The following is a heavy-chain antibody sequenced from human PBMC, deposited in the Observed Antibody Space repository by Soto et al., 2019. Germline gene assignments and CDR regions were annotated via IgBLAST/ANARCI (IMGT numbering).Heavy chain of an antibody. Sequence: SVKVSCKASGGTFSSYTISWVRQAPGQGLEWMGRIIPILGIANYAQKFQGRVTITADKSTSTAYMELSSLRSEDTALYYCARDLVGYYDSSGYPLYWGQGTLVTVSS. V-gene: IGHV1-69*04. CDR1: GGTFSSYT. CDR2: IIPILGIA. D-gene: IGHD3-22*01. J-gene: IGHJ4*02. CDR3: ARDLVGYYDSSGYPLY.